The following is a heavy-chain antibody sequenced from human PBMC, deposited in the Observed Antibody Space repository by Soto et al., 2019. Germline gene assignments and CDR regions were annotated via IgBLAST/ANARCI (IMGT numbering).Heavy chain of an antibody. CDR3: AKGLGYFDS. Sequence: QVQLQESGPGLVKPSETLSLTCTVSGGSISRYYWTWIRQPPGKRLEWIGYIYYCGSSNYNASLKSRLTMSVYTSKNQFSLNLSSVTAADTAVYYCAKGLGYFDSWGQGVLGTVSS. D-gene: IGHD1-26*01. CDR2: IYYCGSS. V-gene: IGHV4-59*01. J-gene: IGHJ4*02. CDR1: GGSISRYY.